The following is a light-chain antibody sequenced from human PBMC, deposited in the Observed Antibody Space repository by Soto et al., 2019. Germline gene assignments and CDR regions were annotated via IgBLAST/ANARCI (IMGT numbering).Light chain of an antibody. V-gene: IGKV3-11*01. Sequence: EIVMTQSPATLSLSPGERATLSCRASKIVGTSLAWYQQKPGQAPRLLIYDPSNRATGIPARFSGGGSGTDFTLTISSLEPEDFAVYYCQQRSRLFTFGGGTKVEIK. J-gene: IGKJ4*01. CDR2: DPS. CDR1: KIVGTS. CDR3: QQRSRLFT.